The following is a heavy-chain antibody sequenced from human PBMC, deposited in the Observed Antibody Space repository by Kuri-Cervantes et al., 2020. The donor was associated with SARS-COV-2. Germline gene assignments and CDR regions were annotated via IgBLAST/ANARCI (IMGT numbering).Heavy chain of an antibody. CDR3: ARHKTIAAGAPFDL. V-gene: IGHV5-51*01. Sequence: GESLKISCRTSGYSFANYWIGWVRQVPGGGLQWMALIYPGDSATRYSPSFEGQVTISADRSMSTAYLQWSSLKASDNALYYCARHKTIAAGAPFDLWGQGTQVTVSS. CDR1: GYSFANYW. J-gene: IGHJ4*02. CDR2: IYPGDSAT. D-gene: IGHD6-13*01.